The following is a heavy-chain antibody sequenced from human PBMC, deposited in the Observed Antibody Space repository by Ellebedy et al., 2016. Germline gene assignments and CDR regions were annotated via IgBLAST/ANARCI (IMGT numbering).Heavy chain of an antibody. CDR1: GGSISSYY. CDR3: ARDNRVTTWYY. J-gene: IGHJ4*02. V-gene: IGHV4-59*01. Sequence: SETLSLTCTVSGGSISSYYWSWIRQPPGKGLEWIGYIYYSGSTNYNPSLKSRVTISVDKSKNQFSLKLSSVTAADTAVYYCARDNRVTTWYYWGQGTLVTVSS. CDR2: IYYSGST. D-gene: IGHD4-17*01.